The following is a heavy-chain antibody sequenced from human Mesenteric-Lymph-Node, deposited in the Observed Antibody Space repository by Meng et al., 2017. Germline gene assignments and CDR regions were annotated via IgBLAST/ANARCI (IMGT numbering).Heavy chain of an antibody. D-gene: IGHD3-10*01. CDR2: TSFDESQK. CDR3: ARDGPNAGTFYRSHYYYGMDV. Sequence: GGSLRLSCAASGFTFSDYIVQWFRQAPGKGLEWVAVTSFDESQKYYADSVKGRFTVSRDNSKSTVFLQMNSLRAEDTAVYYCARDGPNAGTFYRSHYYYGMDVWGQGTTVTVSS. J-gene: IGHJ6*02. CDR1: GFTFSDYI. V-gene: IGHV3-30*03.